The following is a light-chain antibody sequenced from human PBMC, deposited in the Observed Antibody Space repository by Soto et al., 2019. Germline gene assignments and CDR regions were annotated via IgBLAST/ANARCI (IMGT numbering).Light chain of an antibody. CDR3: QQSYSTPIT. CDR2: GES. CDR1: QSVNNF. V-gene: IGKV3-11*01. J-gene: IGKJ4*01. Sequence: EILLTPSPATLSLSPGERATLSGRASQSVNNFLAWYQQKHGQAPRLLIYGESTRATGIPARFSGSGSGKEFTITISSLQNEDFETYYCQQSYSTPITCGGGTTVDIK.